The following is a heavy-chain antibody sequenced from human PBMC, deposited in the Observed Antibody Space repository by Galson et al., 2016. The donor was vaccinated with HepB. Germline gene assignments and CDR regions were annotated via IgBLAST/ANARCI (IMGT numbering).Heavy chain of an antibody. CDR2: IYFTGTT. CDR1: GDSIYSGGYY. Sequence: TLSLTCTVSGDSIYSGGYYWTWLRQHPEKGLEWIGYIYFTGTTYYNPSLKSRVTISLDMSKNHFSLQMSSVTAADTAVYYCSRESEVSARGWFDPWGQGTLVTVSS. V-gene: IGHV4-31*03. CDR3: SRESEVSARGWFDP. D-gene: IGHD6-6*01. J-gene: IGHJ5*02.